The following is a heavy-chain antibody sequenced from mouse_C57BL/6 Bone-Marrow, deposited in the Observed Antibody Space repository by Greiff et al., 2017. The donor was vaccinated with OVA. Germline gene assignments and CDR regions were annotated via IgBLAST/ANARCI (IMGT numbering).Heavy chain of an antibody. Sequence: EVKLMESGEGLVKPGGSLKLSCAASGFTFSSYAMSWVRQTPEKRLEWVAYISSGGDYIYYADTVKGRFTISRDNARNTLYLQMSSLKSEDTAMDYCTRYDDAYYFDYWGQGTTLTVSS. CDR1: GFTFSSYA. J-gene: IGHJ2*01. V-gene: IGHV5-9-1*02. D-gene: IGHD2-4*01. CDR2: ISSGGDYI. CDR3: TRYDDAYYFDY.